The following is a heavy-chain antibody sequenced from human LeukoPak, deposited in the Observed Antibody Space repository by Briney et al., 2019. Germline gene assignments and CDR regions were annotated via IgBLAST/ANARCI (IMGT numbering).Heavy chain of an antibody. CDR2: INPSGGST. CDR3: ARAICPGGYYGMDV. J-gene: IGHJ6*02. Sequence: GASVKVSFKACGYTFTSYSVHWVRQAPGQGLDWMGIINPSGGSTSYAQKSQGRVTMTRDTSTSTVYMQLSSLRSEDTAVYYCARAICPGGYYGMDVWGQGTTVTVSS. V-gene: IGHV1-46*01. D-gene: IGHD3-3*01. CDR1: GYTFTSYS.